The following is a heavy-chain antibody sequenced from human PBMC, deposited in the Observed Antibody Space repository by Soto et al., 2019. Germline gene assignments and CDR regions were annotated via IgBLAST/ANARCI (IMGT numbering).Heavy chain of an antibody. CDR1: GGSFSGYY. CDR2: INHSGST. D-gene: IGHD3-22*01. V-gene: IGHV4-34*01. CDR3: ARGAGYYDSSGYLFHFDY. J-gene: IGHJ4*02. Sequence: SETLSLTCAVYGGSFSGYYWSWIRQPPGKGLEWIGEINHSGSTNYNPSLKSRVTISVDTSKNQFSLKLSSVTAADTAVYYCARGAGYYDSSGYLFHFDYWGQGTLVTVSS.